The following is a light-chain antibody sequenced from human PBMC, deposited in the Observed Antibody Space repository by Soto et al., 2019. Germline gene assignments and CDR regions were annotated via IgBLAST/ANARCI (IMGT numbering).Light chain of an antibody. CDR3: GLYTIAETVV. Sequence: QSALTQPPSVSGSPRQSVTISCTGTKEVASYNRVSWYQQTPGTSPKLLIYDVTKRASGISDRFSGSKSGNTASLTISGLHTDDEGDYYCGLYTIAETVVLGGGTKLTVL. J-gene: IGLJ2*01. CDR1: KEVASYNR. CDR2: DVT. V-gene: IGLV2-18*01.